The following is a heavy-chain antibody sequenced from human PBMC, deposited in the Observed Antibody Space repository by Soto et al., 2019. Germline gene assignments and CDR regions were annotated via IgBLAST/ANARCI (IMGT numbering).Heavy chain of an antibody. J-gene: IGHJ4*02. CDR2: ISAYNGNT. V-gene: IGHV1-18*01. CDR3: ARAGQYYDSSGYAN. CDR1: GYSFATSG. Sequence: QVKLVQSGTEVKQPGASMKVSCKASGYSFATSGISWVRQAPGQGLEWMGWISAYNGNTNYDQKLQDRVTMTTDTSPSTAYLELRNLRSDDTAVYYCARAGQYYDSSGYANWGQGTLVTVS. D-gene: IGHD3-22*01.